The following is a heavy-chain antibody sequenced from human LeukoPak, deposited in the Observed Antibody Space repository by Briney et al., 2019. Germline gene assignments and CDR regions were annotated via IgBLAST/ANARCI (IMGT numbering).Heavy chain of an antibody. V-gene: IGHV3-33*01. D-gene: IGHD2-21*01. CDR2: IWFDATKE. Sequence: GGSLRLSCTGSGFTFGRHAMHWVRQAPGKGLEREAAIWFDATKEHYADSVKDRSTISRDNSKSTVYFQLNSLRAEDTAVYYCARQNGPGYSLIFDYWGQGALVSVSS. J-gene: IGHJ4*02. CDR3: ARQNGPGYSLIFDY. CDR1: GFTFGRHA.